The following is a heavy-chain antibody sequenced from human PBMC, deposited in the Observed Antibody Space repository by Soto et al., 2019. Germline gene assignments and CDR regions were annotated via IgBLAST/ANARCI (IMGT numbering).Heavy chain of an antibody. CDR1: SGSVSSGGYY. D-gene: IGHD6-13*01. Sequence: SETLSLTCTVSSGSVSSGGYYWSWIRQHPGTGPEWIGYISSIGSTYYTPSLKSRLTISHDPSKNQFSLKRSSVTAADTAFYFCARGGGGYSSSLYLNYFDYWGQGTLVTVSS. J-gene: IGHJ4*02. V-gene: IGHV4-31*03. CDR2: ISSIGST. CDR3: ARGGGGYSSSLYLNYFDY.